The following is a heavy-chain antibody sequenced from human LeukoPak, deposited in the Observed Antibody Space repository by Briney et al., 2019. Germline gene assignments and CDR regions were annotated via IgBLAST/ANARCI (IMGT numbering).Heavy chain of an antibody. CDR1: GFTFSDYY. CDR2: IGSNGGNI. Sequence: GGSLRLSCTTSGFTFSDYYMSRIRQAPGKGLEWISYIGSNGGNIFYADSVKGRFTISRDNAKNSLYLQMDSLTAEDTAMYYCARIYYYASGSGEYWGQGTLVAVSA. J-gene: IGHJ4*02. D-gene: IGHD3-10*01. V-gene: IGHV3-11*04. CDR3: ARIYYYASGSGEY.